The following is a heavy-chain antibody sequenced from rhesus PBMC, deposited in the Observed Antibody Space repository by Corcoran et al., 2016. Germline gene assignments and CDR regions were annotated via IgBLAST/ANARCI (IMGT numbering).Heavy chain of an antibody. CDR1: GGSISSYW. J-gene: IGHJ2*01. CDR2: IDGGSGRT. Sequence: QVQLQESGPGVVKPSETLSLTCAVSGGSISSYWWGWIRQPPGTGLEWIGQIDGGSGRTSYNPSRKSRVTIASDTSKNQFSLKLSSVTDADTAVYYCAKVQGGSDWYFDLWGPGTPITISS. CDR3: AKVQGGSDWYFDL. V-gene: IGHV4-147*01. D-gene: IGHD5-12*01.